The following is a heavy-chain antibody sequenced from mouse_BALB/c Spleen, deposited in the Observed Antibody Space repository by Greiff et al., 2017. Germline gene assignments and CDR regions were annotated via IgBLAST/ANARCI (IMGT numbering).Heavy chain of an antibody. CDR1: GFTFSSYA. V-gene: IGHV5-6-5*01. CDR3: ARALYDYDEWFAY. D-gene: IGHD2-4*01. Sequence: EVNLVESGGGLVKPGGSLKLSCAASGFTFSSYAMSWVRQTPEKRLEWVASISSGGSTYYPDSVKGRFTISRDNARNILYLQMSSLRSEDTAMYYCARALYDYDEWFAYWGQGTLVTVSA. CDR2: ISSGGST. J-gene: IGHJ3*01.